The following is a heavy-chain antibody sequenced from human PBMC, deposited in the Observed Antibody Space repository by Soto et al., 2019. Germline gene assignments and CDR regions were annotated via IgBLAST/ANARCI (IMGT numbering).Heavy chain of an antibody. J-gene: IGHJ6*02. V-gene: IGHV1-69*13. Sequence: SVKVSCKASGGTFSSYAISWVRQAPGQGLEWMGGIIPIFDTANYAQKFQGRVTITADESTSTAYMKLNSLRSEDTAVYYCGRHDCISSSCYCYYYYGMDVWGQGTTVTVSS. D-gene: IGHD2-2*01. CDR3: GRHDCISSSCYCYYYYGMDV. CDR2: IIPIFDTA. CDR1: GGTFSSYA.